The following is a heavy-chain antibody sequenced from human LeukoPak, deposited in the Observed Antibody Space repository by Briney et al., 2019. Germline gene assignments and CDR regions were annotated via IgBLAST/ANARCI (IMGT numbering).Heavy chain of an antibody. J-gene: IGHJ3*02. V-gene: IGHV4-34*01. D-gene: IGHD3-9*01. Sequence: PSETLSLTCAVYGGSFSGYYWSWIRQPPGKGLEWIGEINHSGSTNYNPSLKSRVTISVDKSKNQFSLKLSSVTAADTAVYYCARGTNTIPRTFDIWGQGTMVTVSS. CDR2: INHSGST. CDR1: GGSFSGYY. CDR3: ARGTNTIPRTFDI.